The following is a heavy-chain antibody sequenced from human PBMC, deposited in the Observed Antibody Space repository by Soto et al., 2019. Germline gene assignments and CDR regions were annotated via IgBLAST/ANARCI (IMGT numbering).Heavy chain of an antibody. V-gene: IGHV3-23*01. CDR2: ITGSGLTI. Sequence: PGGSLRLSCGASGFTFSKYAMIWVRQAPGKGQEWVSGITGSGLTIEHSAAVKGRFTISRDNSKNTLYLQMNSLRAEDTATYYCAKDDVSGDGLWLVPDWGQGTPFTFSS. CDR1: GFTFSKYA. CDR3: AKDDVSGDGLWLVPD. J-gene: IGHJ1*01. D-gene: IGHD2-21*02.